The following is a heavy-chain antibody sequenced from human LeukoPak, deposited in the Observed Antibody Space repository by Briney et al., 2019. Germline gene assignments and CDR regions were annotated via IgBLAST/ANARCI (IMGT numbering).Heavy chain of an antibody. D-gene: IGHD3-3*01. CDR1: GASISSYY. CDR2: IYYSGST. J-gene: IGHJ5*02. CDR3: ARVGMLRFPSNWFDP. Sequence: PSETLSLTCTVSGASISSYYWSWIRQPPGKGLEWIGYIYYSGSTRYNPSLKSRVTISVDTSKNQFSLKLSSVTAADTAVYYCARVGMLRFPSNWFDPWGQATLVTVSS. V-gene: IGHV4-59*01.